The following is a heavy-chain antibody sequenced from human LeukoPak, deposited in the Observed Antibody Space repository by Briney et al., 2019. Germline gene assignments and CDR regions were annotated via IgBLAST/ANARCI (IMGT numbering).Heavy chain of an antibody. Sequence: GGSLRLSCAASGFTFSSYEMNWVRQAPGKGLEWVSYISSSGSTIYYADSVKGRFTISRDNAKNSLYLQMNSLRAEDTAVYYCARDRGIAAQYYFDYWGQGTLVTVSS. CDR3: ARDRGIAAQYYFDY. CDR2: ISSSGSTI. D-gene: IGHD6-13*01. J-gene: IGHJ4*02. V-gene: IGHV3-48*03. CDR1: GFTFSSYE.